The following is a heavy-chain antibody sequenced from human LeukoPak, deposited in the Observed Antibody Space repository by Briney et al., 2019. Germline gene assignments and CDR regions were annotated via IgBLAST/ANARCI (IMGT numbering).Heavy chain of an antibody. CDR2: IYYSGST. CDR1: GGSISSYY. Sequence: PSESLSLTCTVSGGSISSYYWSWIRQPPGKGLEWIGYIYYSGSTNYHPSLKSRVTISVDTSKNQFSLKLSSVTAADTAVYYCAREGYDFWSGHINNWFDPWGQGTLVTVSS. D-gene: IGHD3-3*01. CDR3: AREGYDFWSGHINNWFDP. J-gene: IGHJ5*02. V-gene: IGHV4-59*01.